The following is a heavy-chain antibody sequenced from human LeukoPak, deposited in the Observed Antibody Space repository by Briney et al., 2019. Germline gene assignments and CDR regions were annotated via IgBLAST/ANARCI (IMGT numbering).Heavy chain of an antibody. CDR2: INHSGST. CDR1: GGSFSGYY. J-gene: IGHJ4*02. CDR3: AREVDVGKYYHDSSGPYYFDY. D-gene: IGHD3-22*01. V-gene: IGHV4-34*01. Sequence: SETLSLTCAVYGGSFSGYYWSWIRQPPGKGLEWIGEINHSGSTNYNPSLKSRVTISVDTSKNQFSLKLSSVTAADTAVYYCAREVDVGKYYHDSSGPYYFDYWGQGTLVTVSS.